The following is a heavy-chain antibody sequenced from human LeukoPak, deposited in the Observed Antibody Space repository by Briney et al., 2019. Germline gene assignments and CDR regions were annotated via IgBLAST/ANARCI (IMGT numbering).Heavy chain of an antibody. V-gene: IGHV3-30*18. CDR2: ISYDGSNK. D-gene: IGHD6-13*01. Sequence: GGSLRLSCAASGFTFSSYGMHWVRQAPGKGLEWVAVISYDGSNKYYADSVKGRFTTSRDNSKNTLYLQMNSLRAEDTAVYYCAKEGPYSSSWYYFDYWGQGTLVTVSS. CDR3: AKEGPYSSSWYYFDY. J-gene: IGHJ4*02. CDR1: GFTFSSYG.